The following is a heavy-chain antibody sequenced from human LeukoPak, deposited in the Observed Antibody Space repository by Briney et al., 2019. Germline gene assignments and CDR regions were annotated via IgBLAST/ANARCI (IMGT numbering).Heavy chain of an antibody. D-gene: IGHD3-22*01. J-gene: IGHJ4*02. V-gene: IGHV3-30*18. Sequence: GGSLRLSCAASGFTFSSYGMHWVRQAPGKGLEWVAVISYDGSNKYYADSVKGRFTTSRDNSKNTLYLQMNSLRAEDTAVYYCAKDSLLNLLRGYFDYWGQGTLVTVSS. CDR3: AKDSLLNLLRGYFDY. CDR1: GFTFSSYG. CDR2: ISYDGSNK.